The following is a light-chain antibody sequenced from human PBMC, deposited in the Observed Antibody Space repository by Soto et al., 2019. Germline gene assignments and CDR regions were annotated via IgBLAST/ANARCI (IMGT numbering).Light chain of an antibody. CDR1: SSDIGGYNF. V-gene: IGLV2-8*01. CDR2: EVT. CDR3: SSCAGSTNPYV. J-gene: IGLJ1*01. Sequence: QSALTQPPSASGSPGQSVTISCTGTSSDIGGYNFVSWYQHHPDRAPKLIIYEVTKRPSGVPDRFSGSKSGNTASLSVSGLQAEDEADYYCSSCAGSTNPYVFGTGTKLTAL.